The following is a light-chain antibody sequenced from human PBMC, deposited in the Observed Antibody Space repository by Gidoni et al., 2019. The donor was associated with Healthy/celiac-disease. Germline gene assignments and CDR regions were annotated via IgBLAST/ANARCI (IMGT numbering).Light chain of an antibody. CDR2: DAS. CDR3: QQYNSYWGT. V-gene: IGKV1-5*01. Sequence: GDRVTITCLASQSISSWLAWYQQKPGKAPKLLIYDASSLESGVPSRFSGSGSGTEFTLTISSLQPDDFATYYCQQYNSYWGTFGQGTKLEIK. J-gene: IGKJ2*02. CDR1: QSISSW.